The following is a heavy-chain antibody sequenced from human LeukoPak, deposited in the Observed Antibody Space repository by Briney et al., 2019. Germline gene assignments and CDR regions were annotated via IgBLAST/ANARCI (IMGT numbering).Heavy chain of an antibody. CDR1: GYTFTAYY. Sequence: TSVKVSCKASGYTFTAYYMHWVRQAPGQGLEWMGWINPNSGGTDYAQKFQGRVTMTEDTSTDTAYMELSSLRSEDTAVYYCATSTLLDSSRGDYWGQGTLVTVSS. CDR2: INPNSGGT. D-gene: IGHD3-22*01. V-gene: IGHV1-2*02. CDR3: ATSTLLDSSRGDY. J-gene: IGHJ4*02.